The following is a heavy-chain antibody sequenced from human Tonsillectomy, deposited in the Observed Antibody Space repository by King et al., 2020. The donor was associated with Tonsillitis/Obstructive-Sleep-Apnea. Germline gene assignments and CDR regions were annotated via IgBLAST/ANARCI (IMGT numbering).Heavy chain of an antibody. CDR2: IYSGGST. CDR3: ASEDIVVVPAATRGY. Sequence: VQLVESGGGLVQPGGSLRLSCAASGFTVSSNYMSWVRQAPGKGLEWVSVIYSGGSTYYADSVKGRFTISRENSKNTLYLQMNSLRAEDTAVYYCASEDIVVVPAATRGYWGQGPLVTVSS. D-gene: IGHD2-2*01. J-gene: IGHJ4*02. V-gene: IGHV3-66*01. CDR1: GFTVSSNY.